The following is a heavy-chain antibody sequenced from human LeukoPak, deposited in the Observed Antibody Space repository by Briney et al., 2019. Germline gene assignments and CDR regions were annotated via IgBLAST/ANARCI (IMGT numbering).Heavy chain of an antibody. CDR1: GFTFPSYT. V-gene: IGHV3-21*01. J-gene: IGHJ4*02. D-gene: IGHD6-6*01. CDR2: ISSNGYYI. CDR3: AREGGRGSSSSDYFDS. Sequence: KTGGSLRPSRSPSGFTFPSYTTNCVRQAPGKGPEWVSSISSNGYYIYYADSLKGRFTISSDNADNSLYLQMNSLRAEDTAVYYCAREGGRGSSSSDYFDSWGPGILVSVSS.